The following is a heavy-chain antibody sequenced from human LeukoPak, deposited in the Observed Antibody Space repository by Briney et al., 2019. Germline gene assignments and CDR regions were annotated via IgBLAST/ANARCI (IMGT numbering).Heavy chain of an antibody. CDR2: IYYSGST. Sequence: PSETLSLTCTVSGGSISSYYWSWIRQPPGEGLEWIGYIYYSGSTNYNPSLKSRVTISVDTSKNQFSLKLSSVTAADTAVYYCARAVAVAGDFDYWAREPWSPSRQ. CDR3: ARAVAVAGDFDY. D-gene: IGHD6-19*01. CDR1: GGSISSYY. J-gene: IGHJ4*02. V-gene: IGHV4-59*01.